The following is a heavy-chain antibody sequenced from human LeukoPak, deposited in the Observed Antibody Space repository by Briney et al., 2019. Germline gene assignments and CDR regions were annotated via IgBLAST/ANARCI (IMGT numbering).Heavy chain of an antibody. CDR3: AKDGYVSWAYQLSHLDY. CDR1: AFTFSSYT. V-gene: IGHV3-23*01. CDR2: ISNSGGST. J-gene: IGHJ4*02. D-gene: IGHD2-2*03. Sequence: PGGSLRLSCAAPAFTFSSYTMSWVRQAPGKGLEWVSAISNSGGSTYYADSVKGRFTISRDNSKNTVYLQMNSLRAEDTAVYYCAKDGYVSWAYQLSHLDYWGQGTLVTVSS.